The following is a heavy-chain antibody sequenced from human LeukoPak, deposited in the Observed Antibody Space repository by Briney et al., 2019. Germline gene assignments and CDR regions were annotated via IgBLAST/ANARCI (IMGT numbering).Heavy chain of an antibody. V-gene: IGHV1-69*13. J-gene: IGHJ4*02. CDR1: GGTFSSYA. CDR2: IIPIFGTA. Sequence: SVTVSCKASGGTFSSYAISWVRQAPGQGLEWVGGIIPIFGTANYAQTFQGRVTITADESTSTAYMELSSLRSEDTAVYYCARGLVGFNAPIDYWGQGTLVTVSS. D-gene: IGHD1-26*01. CDR3: ARGLVGFNAPIDY.